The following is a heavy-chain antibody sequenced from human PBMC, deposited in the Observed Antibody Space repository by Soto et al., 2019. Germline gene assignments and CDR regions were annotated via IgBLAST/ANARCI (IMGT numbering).Heavy chain of an antibody. CDR2: ISGSGGST. Sequence: EVQLLESGGGLVQPGGSLRLSCAASGFTFSSYAMSWVRQAPGKGLEWVSAISGSGGSTYYADSVKGRFTISRDNSKNTLYLQMHSQRAEDTAVYYCAKYQHDSSSYYYVHLDPLDYLGQGNLGTVSS. CDR1: GFTFSSYA. D-gene: IGHD3-22*01. J-gene: IGHJ4*02. CDR3: AKYQHDSSSYYYVHLDPLDY. V-gene: IGHV3-23*01.